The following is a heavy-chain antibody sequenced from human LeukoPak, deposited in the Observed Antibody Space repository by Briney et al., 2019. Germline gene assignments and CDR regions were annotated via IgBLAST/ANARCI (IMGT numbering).Heavy chain of an antibody. CDR1: GGSISNSNYY. J-gene: IGHJ4*02. Sequence: PSETLSLTCTVSGGSISNSNYYWGWIRQPPGKGLEWIGSIYHSGSTYYNPSLKSRVTISVDTSKNHFSLKLSSVTAADTAVYYCARGYCSSTSCFDYWGQGTLVTVSS. D-gene: IGHD2-2*01. CDR3: ARGYCSSTSCFDY. CDR2: IYHSGST. V-gene: IGHV4-39*02.